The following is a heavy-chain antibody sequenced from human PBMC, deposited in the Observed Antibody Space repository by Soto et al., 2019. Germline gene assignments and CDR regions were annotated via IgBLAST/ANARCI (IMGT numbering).Heavy chain of an antibody. J-gene: IGHJ4*02. CDR1: AFTFNNYS. V-gene: IGHV3-23*01. Sequence: EVQLLESGGGLVQPGGSLSLSCAASAFTFNNYSMSWVRQAPGKGLEWVSGIGGSGRTTYYADSVKGRFTISRDNSNNTMFLQMNSLRAEETAVYYCAKSRYSDSSGDFYDYWGRGTLVTVSS. CDR2: IGGSGRTT. D-gene: IGHD3-22*01. CDR3: AKSRYSDSSGDFYDY.